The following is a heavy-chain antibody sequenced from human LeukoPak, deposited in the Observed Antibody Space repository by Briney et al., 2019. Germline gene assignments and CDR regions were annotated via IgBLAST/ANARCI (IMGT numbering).Heavy chain of an antibody. D-gene: IGHD6-13*01. CDR2: IYSGGST. CDR3: ATGYSSSWYY. V-gene: IGHV3-53*01. Sequence: GGSLGLSCAASGFSVGSNYMSWVRQAPGKGLEWVSVIYSGGSTYYADSVKGRFTISRDNSKNTLYLQMHSLRAEDTAVYYCATGYSSSWYYWGQGTLVTVSS. CDR1: GFSVGSNY. J-gene: IGHJ4*02.